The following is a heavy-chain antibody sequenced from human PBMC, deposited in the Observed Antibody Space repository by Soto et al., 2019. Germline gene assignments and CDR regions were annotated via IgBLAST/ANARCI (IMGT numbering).Heavy chain of an antibody. V-gene: IGHV1-69*12. J-gene: IGHJ6*01. Sequence: QVQLVQSGAEVKKPGSSVKVSCKASGGTFSTSAISWVRQAPGPGLEWVGGIMPVFPTPDYAQKFQGRVTITADESTTTAYLELTSLRTDDTAVYYWARDKDRLQLGSNYYYGLDVWGRGTAITVSS. D-gene: IGHD1-1*01. CDR1: GGTFSTSA. CDR2: IMPVFPTP. CDR3: ARDKDRLQLGSNYYYGLDV.